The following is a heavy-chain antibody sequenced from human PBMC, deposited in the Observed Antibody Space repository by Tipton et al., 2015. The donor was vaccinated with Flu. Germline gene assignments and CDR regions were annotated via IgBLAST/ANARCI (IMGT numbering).Heavy chain of an antibody. J-gene: IGHJ5*02. CDR3: ARHAAGLLNWFDP. V-gene: IGHV4-38-2*01. CDR1: GDSIGNGYY. D-gene: IGHD2-21*01. Sequence: TLSLTCSVSGDSIGNGYYWGWIRQPPGKGLEWIGNIHRSGNTYHNPSLKSRVTISVDSSKNQFSLNLSSVTAADTATYYCARHAAGLLNWFDPWGQGTLVTVSS. CDR2: IHRSGNT.